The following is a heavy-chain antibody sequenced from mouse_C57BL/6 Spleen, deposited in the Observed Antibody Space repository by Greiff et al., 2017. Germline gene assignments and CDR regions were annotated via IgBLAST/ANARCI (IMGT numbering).Heavy chain of an antibody. CDR1: GYTFTSYW. D-gene: IGHD1-1*01. V-gene: IGHV1-53*01. J-gene: IGHJ2*01. CDR2: INPSNGGT. Sequence: VKLQQPGTELVKPGASVKLSCKASGYTFTSYWMHWVKQRPGQGLEWIGIINPSNGGTNYNEKFKSKATLTVDKSSSTAYMQLSSLTSEDSAVYYCASYYYGSSYCDYWGQGTTLTVSS. CDR3: ASYYYGSSYCDY.